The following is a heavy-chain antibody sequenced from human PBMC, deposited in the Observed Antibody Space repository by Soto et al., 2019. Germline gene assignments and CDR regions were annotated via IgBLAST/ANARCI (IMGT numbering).Heavy chain of an antibody. J-gene: IGHJ4*02. CDR2: ISYDGSNK. Sequence: SLRLSCAASGFTFSSYGMHWVRQAPGKGLEWVAVISYDGSNKYYADSVKGRFTISRDNSKNTLYLQMNSLRAEDTAVYYCAKDQGLYDFWSGYDYWGQGTLVTVSS. CDR1: GFTFSSYG. D-gene: IGHD3-3*01. CDR3: AKDQGLYDFWSGYDY. V-gene: IGHV3-30*18.